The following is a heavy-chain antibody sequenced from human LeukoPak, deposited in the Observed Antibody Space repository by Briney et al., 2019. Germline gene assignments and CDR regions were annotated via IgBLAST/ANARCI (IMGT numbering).Heavy chain of an antibody. CDR1: GYSIAHGFF. D-gene: IGHD2-15*01. Sequence: PSETLSLTCTVAGYSIAHGFFWAWIRQPPGGGLEWIGSLYHSGSTYYNTSLKSRISPSVDTSKNQFSLKLRLVTAADTAVYYCARVEVPRDINDWYFDLWGRGALVTVSS. CDR2: LYHSGST. V-gene: IGHV4-38-2*02. CDR3: ARVEVPRDINDWYFDL. J-gene: IGHJ2*01.